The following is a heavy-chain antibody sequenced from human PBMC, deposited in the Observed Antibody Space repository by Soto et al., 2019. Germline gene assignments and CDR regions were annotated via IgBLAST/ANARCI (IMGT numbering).Heavy chain of an antibody. CDR1: GFTFDDYA. D-gene: IGHD6-13*01. J-gene: IGHJ4*02. CDR3: ARDPPYSSPPYYFDY. V-gene: IGHV3-9*01. Sequence: GGSLRLSCAASGFTFDDYAVHWVRQAPGKGLEWVSGISWNSGNIGYADSVKGRFTISRDNAKNSLYLQMNSLRAEDTAVYYCARDPPYSSPPYYFDYWGQGTLVTVSS. CDR2: ISWNSGNI.